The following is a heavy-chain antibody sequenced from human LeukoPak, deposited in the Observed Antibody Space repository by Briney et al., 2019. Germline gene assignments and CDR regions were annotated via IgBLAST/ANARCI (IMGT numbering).Heavy chain of an antibody. Sequence: PSETLSLTCTVSGGCITSYYWSWIRQPPGKGLEWIGYIYSSGSTTYNPSLKSRVTISVDTSKNQFSLRLTSVTAADTAVYYCARRAVAENYFDYWGQGTLVTDSS. CDR1: GGCITSYY. CDR2: IYSSGST. J-gene: IGHJ4*02. D-gene: IGHD6-19*01. CDR3: ARRAVAENYFDY. V-gene: IGHV4-59*08.